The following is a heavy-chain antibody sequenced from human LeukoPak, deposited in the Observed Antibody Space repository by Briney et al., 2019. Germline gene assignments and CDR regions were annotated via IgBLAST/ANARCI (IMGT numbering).Heavy chain of an antibody. CDR3: ARFGELSYFDY. Sequence: SEPLSLTCTVCGGPISSYYWSWLRQPPGKGLEWIGYIYYSGSTNYNPSLKRRVTISVDTSKNQLSLKLSSVTAAAAAVYYCARFGELSYFDYWGQGTLVTVSS. CDR1: GGPISSYY. D-gene: IGHD3-10*01. J-gene: IGHJ4*02. CDR2: IYYSGST. V-gene: IGHV4-59*01.